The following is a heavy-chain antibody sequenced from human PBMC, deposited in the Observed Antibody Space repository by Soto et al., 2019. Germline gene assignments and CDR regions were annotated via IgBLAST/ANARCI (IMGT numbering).Heavy chain of an antibody. CDR2: INHSGST. D-gene: IGHD6-19*01. J-gene: IGHJ6*02. V-gene: IGHV4-34*01. CDR3: AKYSSGWSRGSYYYGMDV. CDR1: GGSFSGYY. Sequence: PSDTLSLTCAVYGGSFSGYYWSWIRQPPGKGLEWIGEINHSGSTNYNPSLKSRVTISVDTSKNQFSLKLSSVTAADTAVYYCAKYSSGWSRGSYYYGMDVWGQGTTVTVSS.